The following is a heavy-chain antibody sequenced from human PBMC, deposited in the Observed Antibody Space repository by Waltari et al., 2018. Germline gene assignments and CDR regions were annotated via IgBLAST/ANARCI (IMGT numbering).Heavy chain of an antibody. J-gene: IGHJ5*01. CDR2: CDQEDGKI. V-gene: IGHV1-24*01. Sequence: QVHLAQSGAEVRKPGASVKVSCKLSGYTLNELALHWVRQAPGKGLEWMGGCDQEDGKIIYPQKFQGRVTMIEDTSTDTAYMELSSLRSEDTAVYFCAAVVVTVPRSFDFGGQGTPVTVSS. CDR1: GYTLNELA. CDR3: AAVVVTVPRSFDF. D-gene: IGHD2-21*02.